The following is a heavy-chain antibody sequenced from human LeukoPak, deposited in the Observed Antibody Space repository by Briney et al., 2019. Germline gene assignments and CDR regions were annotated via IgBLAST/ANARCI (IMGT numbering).Heavy chain of an antibody. CDR2: IYYSGST. V-gene: IGHV4-39*07. Sequence: SETLSLTCTVSGGSISSSSYYWGWIRQPPGKGLEWIGSIYYSGSTYYNPSLKSRVTISVDTSKNQFSLKLSSVTAADTAVYYCARGSRVSPYGSGSYYSYWGQGTLVTVSS. CDR3: ARGSRVSPYGSGSYYSY. D-gene: IGHD3-10*01. J-gene: IGHJ4*02. CDR1: GGSISSSSYY.